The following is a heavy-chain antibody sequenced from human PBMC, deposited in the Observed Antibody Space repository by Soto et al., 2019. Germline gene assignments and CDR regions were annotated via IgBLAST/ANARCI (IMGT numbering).Heavy chain of an antibody. Sequence: SETLSLTCTVSGGSISSGDYYWSWIRQPPGKGLEWIGYIYYSGSTYYNPSLKSRVTISVDTSKNQFSLKLSSVTAADTAVYSCDRDTDIVKYNWFDTWGQGTLVTVSS. V-gene: IGHV4-30-4*01. CDR2: IYYSGST. J-gene: IGHJ5*02. D-gene: IGHD3-16*02. CDR3: DRDTDIVKYNWFDT. CDR1: GGSISSGDYY.